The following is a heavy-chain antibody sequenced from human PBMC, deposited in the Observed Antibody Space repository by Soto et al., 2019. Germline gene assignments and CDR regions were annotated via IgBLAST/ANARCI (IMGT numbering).Heavy chain of an antibody. CDR1: GFTVSSNY. J-gene: IGHJ4*02. CDR3: AKDLDATVFNFDY. CDR2: INSVGST. V-gene: IGHV3-53*01. D-gene: IGHD2-2*01. Sequence: PGGSLRLSCAASGFTVSSNYMSWVRLAPGKGLEWVAVINSVGSTYYADPVKGRFTISRDNSKNTVYLQMNSLRAEDTAVYYCAKDLDATVFNFDYWGQGTLVTVSS.